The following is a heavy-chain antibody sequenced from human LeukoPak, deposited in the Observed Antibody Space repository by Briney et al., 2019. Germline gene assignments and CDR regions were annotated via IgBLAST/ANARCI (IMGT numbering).Heavy chain of an antibody. V-gene: IGHV3-21*01. CDR2: ISSSSSYI. CDR1: GFTFSSYS. D-gene: IGHD3-3*01. CDR3: ARELGFSFWSGYYTLGY. Sequence: GGSLRLSCAASGFTFSSYSMNWVRQAPGKGLEWVSSISSSSSYIYYADSVKGRFTISRDNAKNTLYLQMNSLRAEDTAVYYCARELGFSFWSGYYTLGYWGQGTLVTVSS. J-gene: IGHJ4*02.